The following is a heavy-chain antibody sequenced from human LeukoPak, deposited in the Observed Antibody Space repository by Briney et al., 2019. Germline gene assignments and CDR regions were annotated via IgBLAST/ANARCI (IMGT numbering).Heavy chain of an antibody. CDR1: GGSISSYY. D-gene: IGHD3-3*02. CDR3: ATSPRRALANWFDP. V-gene: IGHV4-59*01. J-gene: IGHJ5*02. CDR2: IYYSGST. Sequence: SETLSLTCTVSGGSISSYYWSWIRQPPGKGLEWIGYIYYSGSTSYNPSLKSRVTISVDTSKNQFSLRLSSVTAADTAVYYCATSPRRALANWFDPWGQGTLVTVSS.